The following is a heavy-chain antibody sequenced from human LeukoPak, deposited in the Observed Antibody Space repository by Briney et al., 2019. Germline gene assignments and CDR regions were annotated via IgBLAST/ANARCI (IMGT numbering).Heavy chain of an antibody. D-gene: IGHD7-27*01. Sequence: PGGSLRLSCAASGFTFSSYAISWVRQAPGQGLEWMGGIIPIFGTANYAQKFQGRVTITADESTSTAYMELSSLRSEDTAVYYCASPSGSTYYYYGMDVWGQGTTVTVSS. CDR1: GFTFSSYA. CDR3: ASPSGSTYYYYGMDV. J-gene: IGHJ6*02. CDR2: IIPIFGTA. V-gene: IGHV1-69*01.